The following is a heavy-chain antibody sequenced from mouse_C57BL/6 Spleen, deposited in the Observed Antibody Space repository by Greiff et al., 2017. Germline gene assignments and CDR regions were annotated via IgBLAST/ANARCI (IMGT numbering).Heavy chain of an antibody. D-gene: IGHD1-1*01. J-gene: IGHJ4*01. V-gene: IGHV1-82*01. Sequence: QVQLQQSGPELVKPGASVKISCKASGYAFSSSWMNWVKQRPGKGLEWIGRIYPGDGDTNYNGKFKGKATLTADKSSSTAYMQLSSLTSEDSAVYFCARATTVVATDYYAMEYWGQGTSVTVSS. CDR1: GYAFSSSW. CDR2: IYPGDGDT. CDR3: ARATTVVATDYYAMEY.